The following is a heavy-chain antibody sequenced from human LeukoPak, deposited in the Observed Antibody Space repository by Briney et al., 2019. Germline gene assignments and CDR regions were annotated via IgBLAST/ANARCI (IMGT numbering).Heavy chain of an antibody. Sequence: PGGSLRLSCAASGFTFSSYDMHWVRQATGKGLEWVSAIGTAGDTYYPGSVKGRFTISRENAKNSLYLQVNSLRAGDTAVYYCARFSDDEYFDYWGQGTLVTVSS. V-gene: IGHV3-13*01. D-gene: IGHD2/OR15-2a*01. CDR2: IGTAGDT. CDR1: GFTFSSYD. CDR3: ARFSDDEYFDY. J-gene: IGHJ4*02.